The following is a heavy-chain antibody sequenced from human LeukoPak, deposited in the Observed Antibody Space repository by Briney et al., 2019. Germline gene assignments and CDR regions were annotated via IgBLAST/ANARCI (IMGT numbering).Heavy chain of an antibody. CDR3: AKVIREVDMSYDY. J-gene: IGHJ4*02. V-gene: IGHV3-23*01. CDR1: GFTFSNYA. CDR2: IHYSGGST. D-gene: IGHD5-24*01. Sequence: GGSLRLSCAASGFTFSNYALSWVRQAPGKGLEWVSAIHYSGGSTYYADSVKGRFTISRDNSKNTLYLQMNSLRAEDTAIYYCAKVIREVDMSYDYWGQGALVTVSS.